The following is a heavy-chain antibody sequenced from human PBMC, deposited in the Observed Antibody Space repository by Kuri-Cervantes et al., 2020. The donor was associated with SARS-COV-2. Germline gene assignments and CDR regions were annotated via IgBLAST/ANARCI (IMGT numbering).Heavy chain of an antibody. CDR1: GFTFSSYS. D-gene: IGHD3-3*01. V-gene: IGHV3-49*04. Sequence: GESLKISCAASGFTFSSYSMNWVRQAPGKGLEWVGFIRSKAYGGTTEYAASVKGRFTISRDDSKSIAYLQMNSLKTEDTAVYYCTRYDFWSATHFDYWGQGTLVTVSS. J-gene: IGHJ4*02. CDR3: TRYDFWSATHFDY. CDR2: IRSKAYGGTT.